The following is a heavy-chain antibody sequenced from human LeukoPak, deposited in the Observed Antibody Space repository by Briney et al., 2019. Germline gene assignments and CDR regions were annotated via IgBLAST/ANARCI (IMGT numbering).Heavy chain of an antibody. J-gene: IGHJ4*02. D-gene: IGHD3-10*01. Sequence: SETLSLTCTVSGGSISSGNYYWSWFRQHPGKGLEYMGHIYYSGSTFYNPSLKSRLTMSVDTSKNQFSLKLSSVTAADTAVYYCARGITMVRGVSDYWGQGTLVTVSS. V-gene: IGHV4-31*03. CDR3: ARGITMVRGVSDY. CDR1: GGSISSGNYY. CDR2: IYYSGST.